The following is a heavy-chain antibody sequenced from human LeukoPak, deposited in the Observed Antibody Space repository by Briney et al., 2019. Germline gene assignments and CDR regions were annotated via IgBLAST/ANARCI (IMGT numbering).Heavy chain of an antibody. V-gene: IGHV3-23*01. D-gene: IGHD3-10*01. Sequence: GGSLRLSCEGSGFTFSNYWMGWVRQAPGKGLEWVSAISGSGGSTYYADSVKGRFTISRDNSKNTLYLQMNSLRAEDTAVYYCAKDRWFGATDAFDIWGQGTMVTDSS. J-gene: IGHJ3*02. CDR3: AKDRWFGATDAFDI. CDR2: ISGSGGST. CDR1: GFTFSNYW.